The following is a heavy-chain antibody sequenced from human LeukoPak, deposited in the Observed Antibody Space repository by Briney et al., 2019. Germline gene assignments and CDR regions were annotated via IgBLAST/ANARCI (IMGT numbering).Heavy chain of an antibody. CDR3: AREGRYRYGYNEYHSYMDI. CDR1: GGSISSYY. J-gene: IGHJ6*03. Sequence: SETLSLTCTVSGGSISSYYWSWIRQPPGKGLEWIGYIYYSGSANYNPSLKSRVTISVDTSKNQFSLKLSSVTAAETAVYYCAREGRYRYGYNEYHSYMDIWGKGTTVTVSS. D-gene: IGHD5-24*01. V-gene: IGHV4-59*01. CDR2: IYYSGSA.